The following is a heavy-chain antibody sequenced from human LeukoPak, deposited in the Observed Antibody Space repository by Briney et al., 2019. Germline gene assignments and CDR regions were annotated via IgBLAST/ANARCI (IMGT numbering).Heavy chain of an antibody. CDR2: LHYSGST. D-gene: IGHD3-10*01. Sequence: SETLSLTCTVSGGSISSYYWSWIRQPRGRGLEWIGWLHYSGSTNYNPSLKSRVTISVDTSKNQFSLKLSSVTAADTAVYYCARHGVDYFGSGSFPTPFDYWGQGTLVTVSS. CDR3: ARHGVDYFGSGSFPTPFDY. J-gene: IGHJ4*02. V-gene: IGHV4-59*08. CDR1: GGSISSYY.